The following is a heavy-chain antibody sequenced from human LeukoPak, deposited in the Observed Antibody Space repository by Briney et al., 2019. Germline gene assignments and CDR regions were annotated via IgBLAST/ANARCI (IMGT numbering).Heavy chain of an antibody. CDR2: ISYDGSNK. D-gene: IGHD6-6*01. CDR1: GFTFGSYA. Sequence: GGSLRLSCAASGFTFGSYAMHWVRQAPGKGLEWVAVISYDGSNKYYADSVKGRFTISRDNSKNTLYLQMNSLRAEDTAVYYCASSYSSSYPAGYWGQGTLVTVSS. J-gene: IGHJ4*02. CDR3: ASSYSSSYPAGY. V-gene: IGHV3-30-3*01.